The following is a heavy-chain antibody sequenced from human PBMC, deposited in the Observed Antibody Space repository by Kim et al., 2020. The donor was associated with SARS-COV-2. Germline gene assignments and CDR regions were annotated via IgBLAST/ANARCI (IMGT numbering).Heavy chain of an antibody. V-gene: IGHV4-39*01. J-gene: IGHJ4*02. CDR2: IHDSGDT. Sequence: SETLSLTCIVSGGSISSSSYYWGWIRQPPGKGLEWIGSIHDSGDTSYNPSLKSRVTMSVDTSKKQFSLKLTSLTAADTAVYFCVRHHGPPDYWGQGTLV. CDR3: VRHHGPPDY. CDR1: GGSISSSSYY.